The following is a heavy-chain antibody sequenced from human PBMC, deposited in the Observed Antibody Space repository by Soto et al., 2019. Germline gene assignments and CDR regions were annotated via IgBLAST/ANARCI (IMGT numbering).Heavy chain of an antibody. Sequence: SETLSLTCTVSGGSTSSSGSYWSWIRQLPGKGLEWIGHIYYSGGTSYNPSLKSRISISVDRSGTQFSLKLNSMTAADTAVYYCARLHRYQGIDYWGQGTLVTVSS. CDR1: GGSTSSSGSY. V-gene: IGHV4-31*03. CDR3: ARLHRYQGIDY. J-gene: IGHJ4*02. D-gene: IGHD1-20*01. CDR2: IYYSGGT.